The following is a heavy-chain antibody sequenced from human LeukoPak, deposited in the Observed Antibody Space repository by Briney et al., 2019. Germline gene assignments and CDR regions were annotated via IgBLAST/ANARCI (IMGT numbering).Heavy chain of an antibody. CDR2: INPNSRGT. D-gene: IGHD1-14*01. CDR1: GYTFTGYY. CDR3: APGETAYYFDY. J-gene: IGHJ4*02. Sequence: ASVKVSCKASGYTFTGYYMHWVRQAPEQGLEWMGWINPNSRGTNYAQKFQGRVTMTRDTSISTASMELSRLRSDDTAMYYCAPGETAYYFDYWGQGTLVTVSS. V-gene: IGHV1-2*02.